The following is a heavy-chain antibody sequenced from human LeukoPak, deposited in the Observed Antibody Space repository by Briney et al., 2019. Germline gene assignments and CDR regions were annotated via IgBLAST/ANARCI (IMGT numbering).Heavy chain of an antibody. J-gene: IGHJ4*02. CDR3: ARAHLSSGYSPNDY. V-gene: IGHV1-18*01. D-gene: IGHD3-22*01. CDR2: ISAYNGNT. CDR1: GYTFTSYG. Sequence: ASVKVSCKASGYTFTSYGISWVRQAPGQGLEWMGWISAYNGNTNYAQKLQGRVTMTTDTSTSTAYMELRSLRSDDTAVYYCARAHLSSGYSPNDYWGQGTLDTVSS.